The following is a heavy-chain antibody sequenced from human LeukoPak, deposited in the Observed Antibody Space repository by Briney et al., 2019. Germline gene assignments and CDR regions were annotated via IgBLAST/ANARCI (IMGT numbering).Heavy chain of an antibody. CDR3: AKVSDYYYYYGLDV. CDR2: MNPNSGNT. D-gene: IGHD2/OR15-2a*01. CDR1: GYTFTSYD. Sequence: GASVKVSCKASGYTFTSYDINWVRQATGQGLEWMRWMNPNSGNTGYAQKFQGRVTMTRNTSISTAYMELSSLRSEDTAVYYCAKVSDYYYYYGLDVWGQGTTVTVSS. V-gene: IGHV1-8*01. J-gene: IGHJ6*02.